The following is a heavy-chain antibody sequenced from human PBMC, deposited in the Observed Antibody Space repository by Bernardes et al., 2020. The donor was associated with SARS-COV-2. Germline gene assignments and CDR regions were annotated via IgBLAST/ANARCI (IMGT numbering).Heavy chain of an antibody. CDR1: GFTLSSYW. D-gene: IGHD2-15*01. Sequence: GGSLRLSCAASGFTLSSYWMHWVRQTPGKGLVWVSRISSDGSITTYADSVKGRFTISRDNAKNSLYLQMNSLRVEDTAVYYCVRICYSGGSCYGRFGPWGQGTLVTVSS. J-gene: IGHJ5*02. CDR3: VRICYSGGSCYGRFGP. V-gene: IGHV3-74*01. CDR2: ISSDGSIT.